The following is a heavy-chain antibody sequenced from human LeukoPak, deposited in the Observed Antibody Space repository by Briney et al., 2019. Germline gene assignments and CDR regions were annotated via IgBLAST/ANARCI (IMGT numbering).Heavy chain of an antibody. CDR3: AKVRGTIAAAATRLDY. CDR1: GFTFSSYS. D-gene: IGHD6-13*01. J-gene: IGHJ4*02. V-gene: IGHV3-48*01. Sequence: GGSLRLSCAASGFTFSSYSMNWVRQAPGKGLEWVSYISSSSSTIYYADSVKGRFTISRDNAKNSLYLQMNSLRAEDTAVYYCAKVRGTIAAAATRLDYWGQGTLVTVSP. CDR2: ISSSSSTI.